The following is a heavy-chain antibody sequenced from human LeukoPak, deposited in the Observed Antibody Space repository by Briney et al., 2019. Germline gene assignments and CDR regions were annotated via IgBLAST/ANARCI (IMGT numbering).Heavy chain of an antibody. CDR1: GGSFSGYY. V-gene: IGHV4-34*01. Sequence: SETPSLTCAVYGGSFSGYYWSWIRQPPGKGLEWIGEINHSGSTNYNPSLKSRVTISVDTSKNQFSLKLSSVTAADTAVYYCARDPPLWFGVRDYGMDVWGQGTTVTVSS. J-gene: IGHJ6*02. CDR3: ARDPPLWFGVRDYGMDV. CDR2: INHSGST. D-gene: IGHD3-10*01.